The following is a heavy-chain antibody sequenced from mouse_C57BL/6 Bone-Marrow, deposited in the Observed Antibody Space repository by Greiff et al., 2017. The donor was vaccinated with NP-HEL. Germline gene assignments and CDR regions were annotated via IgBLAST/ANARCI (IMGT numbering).Heavy chain of an antibody. D-gene: IGHD2-4*01. CDR1: GFTFSSYA. CDR2: ISHGGSCT. CDR3: SRDDDDGYDSAMDY. J-gene: IGHJ4*01. V-gene: IGHV5-4*01. Sequence: EVQGVESGGGLVKPGGSLKLSCAASGFTFSSYAMSWVRQTPDQSLEWVATISHGGSCTYYPDNVKGRFTITRDNAKNSLDQKMSHLKTEDTAMDYCSRDDDDGYDSAMDYWGQGTSVTVSS.